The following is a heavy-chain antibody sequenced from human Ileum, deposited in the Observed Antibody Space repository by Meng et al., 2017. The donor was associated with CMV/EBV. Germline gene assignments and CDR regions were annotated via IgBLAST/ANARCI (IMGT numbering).Heavy chain of an antibody. CDR1: GFIFSTYG. J-gene: IGHJ4*02. CDR2: MRYGGSDI. CDR3: ARIAAPYSSSWTNLDH. V-gene: IGHV3-30*02. Sequence: GGSLRLSCAASGFIFSTYGMYWVRQAPGKGLEWVAFMRYGGSDIYYADSVKGRFTVSRDNYKNSLYLQMDSLRVEDTAVYYGARIAAPYSSSWTNLDHWGQGTLVTVSS. D-gene: IGHD6-19*01.